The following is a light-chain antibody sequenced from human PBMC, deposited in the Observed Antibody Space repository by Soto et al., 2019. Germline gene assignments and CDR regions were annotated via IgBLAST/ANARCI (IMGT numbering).Light chain of an antibody. J-gene: IGKJ2*02. V-gene: IGKV3-11*01. CDR3: QQRSNWPTEGT. Sequence: EIVLTQSPATLSLSPGERATLSCRASQSVSSYLAWYQQKPGQAPRLLIYDASNRATGIPARFSGSGSGTDCTLTISSLEPEDFAVYYCQQRSNWPTEGTFGEGTKLEIK. CDR2: DAS. CDR1: QSVSSY.